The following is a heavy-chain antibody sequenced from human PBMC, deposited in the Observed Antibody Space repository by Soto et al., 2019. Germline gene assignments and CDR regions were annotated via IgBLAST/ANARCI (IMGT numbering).Heavy chain of an antibody. Sequence: ASVKVSCKISGYTLTEISMHWVRQPPGKGLERMGGLDPEDGETIYAQNFQGRVTVTEDTSTDTAYMELSSLRYDDTAVYYCATGDSRSLLEYWGQGTMVTVSS. J-gene: IGHJ4*01. D-gene: IGHD3-22*01. CDR1: GYTLTEIS. V-gene: IGHV1-24*01. CDR2: LDPEDGET. CDR3: ATGDSRSLLEY.